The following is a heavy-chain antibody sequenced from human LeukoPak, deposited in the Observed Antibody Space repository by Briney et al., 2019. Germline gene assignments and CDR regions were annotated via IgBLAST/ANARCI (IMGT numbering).Heavy chain of an antibody. Sequence: SETLSLTCTVSGGSISSYYWSWIRQPPGKGLEWIGYIYYSGSTNYNPSLKSRVTISVDTSKNQFSLKLSSVTAADTAVYYCARAGSSWSPLFDYWGQGTLVTVSS. J-gene: IGHJ4*02. V-gene: IGHV4-59*01. D-gene: IGHD6-13*01. CDR3: ARAGSSWSPLFDY. CDR2: IYYSGST. CDR1: GGSISSYY.